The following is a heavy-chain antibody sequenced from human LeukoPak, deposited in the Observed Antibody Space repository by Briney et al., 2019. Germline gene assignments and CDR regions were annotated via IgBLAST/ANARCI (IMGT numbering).Heavy chain of an antibody. CDR3: AKGGNYGDYVLVY. CDR2: ISSSGSTI. Sequence: PGGSLRLSCAASGFTFSSYEMNWVRQAPGKGLEWVSYISSSGSTIYYADSVKGRFTISRDNSKNTLYLQMNSLRAEDTAVYYCAKGGNYGDYVLVYWGQGTLVTVSS. CDR1: GFTFSSYE. D-gene: IGHD4-17*01. J-gene: IGHJ4*02. V-gene: IGHV3-48*03.